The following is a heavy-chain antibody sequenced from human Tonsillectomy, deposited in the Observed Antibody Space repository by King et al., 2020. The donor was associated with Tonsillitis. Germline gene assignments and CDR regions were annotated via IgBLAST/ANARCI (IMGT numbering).Heavy chain of an antibody. CDR2: ISSSSSTI. CDR1: GFTFSSYS. CDR3: ALGNPLQPCDY. Sequence: QLVQSGGGLVQPGGSLRVSCAASGFTFSSYSMNWVRQAPGKGLEWVSYISSSSSTIYYADSVKGRFTISRDNAKNSLYLQMNTLRAEDTAVYYCALGNPLQPCDYWGQGTLVTVSS. D-gene: IGHD7-27*01. J-gene: IGHJ4*02. V-gene: IGHV3-48*04.